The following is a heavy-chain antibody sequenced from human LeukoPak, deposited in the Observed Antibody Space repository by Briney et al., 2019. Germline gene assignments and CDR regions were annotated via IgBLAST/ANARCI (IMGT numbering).Heavy chain of an antibody. D-gene: IGHD4-23*01. CDR1: GGSISSGGYY. J-gene: IGHJ4*02. CDR3: ARDSGGGNLFDY. CDR2: IYYSGST. Sequence: SQTLSLTCTVSGGSISSGGYYWSWIRQHPGKGLEWIGYIYYSGSTYYNPSLKSRVTISVDTSKNQFSLKLSSVTAADTAVYYRARDSGGGNLFDYWGQGTLVTVSS. V-gene: IGHV4-31*03.